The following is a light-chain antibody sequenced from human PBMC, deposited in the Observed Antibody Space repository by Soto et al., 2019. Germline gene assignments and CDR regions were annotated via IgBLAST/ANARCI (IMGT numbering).Light chain of an antibody. CDR3: QEYNTWHPIT. CDR1: QNIGSN. Sequence: EVVMTQSPATLSASPGERVILSCRASQNIGSNLAWYQQRPGQAPRLLMYGASTRATETPARFSGSGSATDFTLTISSLQSEDFAVYYCQEYNTWHPITFGGGTKADIK. J-gene: IGKJ4*01. V-gene: IGKV3-15*01. CDR2: GAS.